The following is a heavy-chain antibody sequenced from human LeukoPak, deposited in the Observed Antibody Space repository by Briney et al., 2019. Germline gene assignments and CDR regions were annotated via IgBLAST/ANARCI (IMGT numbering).Heavy chain of an antibody. CDR2: INHSGST. J-gene: IGHJ5*02. D-gene: IGHD2-2*01. Sequence: PSETLSLTCAVYGGSFSGYYWSWIRQPPGKGLEWIGEINHSGSTNYNPSLKSRVTISVDTSKNQFSLKLSSVTAADTAVYYCAPTGGVPAAITKFDPWGQGTLVTVSP. V-gene: IGHV4-34*01. CDR1: GGSFSGYY. CDR3: APTGGVPAAITKFDP.